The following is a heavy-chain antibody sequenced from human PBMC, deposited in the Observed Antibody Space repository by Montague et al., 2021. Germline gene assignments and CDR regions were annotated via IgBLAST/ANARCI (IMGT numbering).Heavy chain of an antibody. D-gene: IGHD7-27*01. Sequence: SETLSLTCSVSGGSVNGYDWSWTRQPPEKGLERIGYMRSSGSPNYNPSFKSRLAISIDRSRNQFSLELSFVTAADTAIYFCGRDYWGSIDYWGHGILVTVSS. CDR1: GGSVNGYD. CDR3: GRDYWGSIDY. CDR2: MRSSGSP. J-gene: IGHJ4*01. V-gene: IGHV4-59*02.